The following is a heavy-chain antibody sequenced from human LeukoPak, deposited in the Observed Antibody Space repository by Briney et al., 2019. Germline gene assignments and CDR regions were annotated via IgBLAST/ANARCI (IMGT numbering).Heavy chain of an antibody. V-gene: IGHV3-30*02. CDR3: ARAATGSTLDY. CDR1: GFTFSSYG. CDR2: IRSDGTNQ. Sequence: GGSLRLSCAASGFTFSSYGMHWVRQAPGKGLEWVALIRSDGTNQYYADSVKGRFTISRDNSKNTMYLQVNSLRAEDTAVYYCARAATGSTLDYWGQGTLVTVSS. J-gene: IGHJ4*02. D-gene: IGHD1-1*01.